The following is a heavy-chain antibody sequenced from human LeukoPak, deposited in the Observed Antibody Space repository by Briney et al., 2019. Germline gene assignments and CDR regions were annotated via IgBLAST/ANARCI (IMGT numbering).Heavy chain of an antibody. CDR1: GYTFTSYD. V-gene: IGHV1-8*01. CDR2: MNPNSGNT. J-gene: IGHJ6*02. D-gene: IGHD3-3*01. CDR3: ARTSRPLEWLAEDGMDV. Sequence: ASVKVSCKASGYTFTSYDINWVRQATGQGLEWMGWMNPNSGNTGYAQKFQGRVTMTRNTSISTAYMELSSLRSEDTAVYYCARTSRPLEWLAEDGMDVWGQGTTVTVSS.